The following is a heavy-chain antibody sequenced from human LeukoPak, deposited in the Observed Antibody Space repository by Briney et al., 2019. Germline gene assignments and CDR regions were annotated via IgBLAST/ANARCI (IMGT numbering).Heavy chain of an antibody. CDR3: TRDTPRGRYDILTGYYTNSWFDP. D-gene: IGHD3-9*01. CDR1: GFTFRSSW. J-gene: IGHJ5*02. V-gene: IGHV3-7*01. CDR2: IKQDETEK. Sequence: PGGSLRLSCAASGFTFRSSWMSWVRQSPGKELEWVANIKQDETEKYYVDSVKGRFTISRDNAKSSLYLQMNSLRAEDTAVYYCTRDTPRGRYDILTGYYTNSWFDPWGQGTLVTVSS.